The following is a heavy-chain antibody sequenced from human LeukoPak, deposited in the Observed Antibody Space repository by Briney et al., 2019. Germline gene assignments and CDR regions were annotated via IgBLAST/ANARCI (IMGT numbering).Heavy chain of an antibody. J-gene: IGHJ2*01. CDR3: AKIGPGYFDL. CDR2: ISYDGSNK. V-gene: IGHV3-30*18. Sequence: GGSLRLSCAASGFTFSSYGMHWVRQAPGKGLEWVAVISYDGSNKYYADSVKGRFTISRDNSKNTLYLQMNSLRAEDTAVYYCAKIGPGYFDLWGRGTLVTVSS. CDR1: GFTFSSYG.